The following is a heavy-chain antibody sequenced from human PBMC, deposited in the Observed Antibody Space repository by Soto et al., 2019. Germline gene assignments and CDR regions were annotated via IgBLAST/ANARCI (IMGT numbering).Heavy chain of an antibody. CDR2: IYYSGST. CDR3: ARDFYRWGRYYGSGRDGPNWFDP. CDR1: GGSISSSSYY. V-gene: IGHV4-39*07. Sequence: PSETLSLTCTVSGGSISSSSYYWGWIRQPPGKGLEWIGSIYYSGSTYYNPSLKSRVTISVDTSKNQFSLKLSSVTAADTAVYYCARDFYRWGRYYGSGRDGPNWFDPWGQGTLVTVSS. D-gene: IGHD3-10*01. J-gene: IGHJ5*02.